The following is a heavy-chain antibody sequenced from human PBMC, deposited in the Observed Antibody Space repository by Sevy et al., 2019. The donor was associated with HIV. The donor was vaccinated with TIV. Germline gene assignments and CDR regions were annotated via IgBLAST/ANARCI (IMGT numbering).Heavy chain of an antibody. D-gene: IGHD2-8*01. J-gene: IGHJ4*02. CDR3: AREGCTKPHDY. CDR2: LSFGCGEI. V-gene: IGHV3-21*04. CDR1: GFTFSSNW. Sequence: GGSLRLSCAASGFTFSSNWMHWVRQPPGKGLEWVATLSFGCGEINYADSVKGRFTISRDNSKNSFYLQMNNLRAEDTALYYCAREGCTKPHDYWGQGTLVTVSS.